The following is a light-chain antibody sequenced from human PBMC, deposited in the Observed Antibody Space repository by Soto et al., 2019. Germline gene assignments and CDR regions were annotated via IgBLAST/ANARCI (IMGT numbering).Light chain of an antibody. V-gene: IGKV3-20*01. CDR3: QQYGSSLPWT. CDR1: QIISSSY. CDR2: YGS. J-gene: IGKJ1*01. Sequence: EIVLTQSPGTLSLSPGERATLSCRASQIISSSYIAWYQQKPGQAPSLLIYYGSSRATAIPDRFSGSGSGTDFTLTISRLEPEDFAVDYCQQYGSSLPWTFGQGTKVEMK.